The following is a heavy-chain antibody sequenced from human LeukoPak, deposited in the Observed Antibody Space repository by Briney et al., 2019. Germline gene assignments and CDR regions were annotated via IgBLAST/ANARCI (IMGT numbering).Heavy chain of an antibody. CDR2: IYVDGRTT. J-gene: IGHJ4*02. CDR3: ARGGNELHYNSLDY. Sequence: PGGSLRLSCVASGFTFSNYWMHWVRQPPGKGLVWVSRIYVDGRTTNYADSVKGRFTISRDNAENTLYLQMNSLRAEDTAVYYCARGGNELHYNSLDYWGQGTLVTVSS. CDR1: GFTFSNYW. V-gene: IGHV3-74*01. D-gene: IGHD5-24*01.